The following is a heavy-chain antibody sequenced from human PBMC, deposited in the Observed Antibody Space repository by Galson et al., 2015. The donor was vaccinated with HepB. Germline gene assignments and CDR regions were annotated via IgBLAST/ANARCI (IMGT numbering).Heavy chain of an antibody. CDR3: ARVAFGVVIIRGWFDP. J-gene: IGHJ5*02. CDR1: GGTFSSYA. CDR2: IIPIFGTA. D-gene: IGHD3-3*01. V-gene: IGHV1-69*13. Sequence: SVKVSCKASGGTFSSYAISWVRQAPGQGLEWMGGIIPIFGTANYAQKFQGRVTITADESTSTAYMELSSLRSEDTAVYYCARVAFGVVIIRGWFDPWGQGTLVTVSS.